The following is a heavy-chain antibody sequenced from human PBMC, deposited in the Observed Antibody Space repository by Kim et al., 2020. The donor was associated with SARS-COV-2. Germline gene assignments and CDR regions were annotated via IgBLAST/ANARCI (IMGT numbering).Heavy chain of an antibody. J-gene: IGHJ6*02. Sequence: GGSLRLSCAASGFTFSSYAMSWVRQAPGKGLEWVSSISSRGGNTYYADSVRGRFTISRDNSKNTLYLQMNSLRAEDTAVYYCAKGGLGVFYYYGMDVWGQGTTVTVSS. CDR3: AKGGLGVFYYYGMDV. CDR1: GFTFSSYA. V-gene: IGHV3-23*01. CDR2: ISSRGGNT.